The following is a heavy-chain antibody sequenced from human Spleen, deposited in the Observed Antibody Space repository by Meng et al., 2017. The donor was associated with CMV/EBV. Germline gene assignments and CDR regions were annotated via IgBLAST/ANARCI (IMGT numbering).Heavy chain of an antibody. D-gene: IGHD3-10*01. CDR3: ASFFTYYYGSGSYPTYYYGMDV. CDR2: ISASGGTI. Sequence: GESLKISCAASGFTFSDYYMTWIRQAPGKGLEWVSYISASGGTIYYADSVKGRFTISRDNAKNSLYLQMNSLRAEDTAVYYCASFFTYYYGSGSYPTYYYGMDVWGQGTTVTVSS. V-gene: IGHV3-11*04. J-gene: IGHJ6*02. CDR1: GFTFSDYY.